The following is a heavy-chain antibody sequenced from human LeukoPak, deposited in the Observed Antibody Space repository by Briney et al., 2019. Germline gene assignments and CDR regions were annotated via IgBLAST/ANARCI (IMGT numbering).Heavy chain of an antibody. CDR1: GGTFSSYA. CDR3: TRGGTVRVVPLVRDV. Sequence: GASVKVSCKASGGTFSSYAISWVRQAPGQGLEWMGGIIPIFGTANYAQKFQGRVTITTDESTSTAYMELSSLRSEDTAVYYCTRGGTVRVVPLVRDVWGKGTTGTVSS. J-gene: IGHJ6*04. D-gene: IGHD3-10*01. V-gene: IGHV1-69*05. CDR2: IIPIFGTA.